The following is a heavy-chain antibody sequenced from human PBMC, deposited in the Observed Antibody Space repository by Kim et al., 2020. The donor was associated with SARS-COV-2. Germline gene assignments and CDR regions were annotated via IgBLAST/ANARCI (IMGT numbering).Heavy chain of an antibody. J-gene: IGHJ4*02. CDR1: GGSVSSGSYY. CDR2: IYYSGST. D-gene: IGHD3-10*01. CDR3: AGIDHVAGITMVRGVRDDY. Sequence: SETLSLTCTVSGGSVSSGSYYWSWIRQPPGKGLEWIGYIYYSGSTNYNPSLKSRVTISVDTSKNQFSLKLSSVTAADTAVYYCAGIDHVAGITMVRGVRDDYWGQGTLVTVSS. V-gene: IGHV4-61*01.